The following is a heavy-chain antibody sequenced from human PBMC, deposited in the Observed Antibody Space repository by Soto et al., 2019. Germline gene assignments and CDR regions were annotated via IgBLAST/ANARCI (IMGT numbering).Heavy chain of an antibody. CDR1: GDSISRYS. D-gene: IGHD3-16*01. V-gene: IGHV4-59*01. J-gene: IGHJ6*02. CDR3: ASSLRYDYYGLDV. CDR2: VSYSATT. Sequence: ETLSLTCTVSGDSISRYSWSWIRQPPGKGLEWIGYVSYSATTKYNPSLKSRVTVSVDTSKNQFSLKLSSVTAADTAVYYCASSLRYDYYGLDVWGQGTTVTVSS.